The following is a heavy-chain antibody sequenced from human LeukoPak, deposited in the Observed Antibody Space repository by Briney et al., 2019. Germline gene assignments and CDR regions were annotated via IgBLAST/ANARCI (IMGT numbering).Heavy chain of an antibody. J-gene: IGHJ4*02. D-gene: IGHD3-22*01. CDR2: ISSSSSYI. Sequence: PGGSLRLSCAASGFTFSSYSMNWVHQAPGKGLEWVSSISSSSSYIYYADSVKGRFTISRDNAKNSLYLQMNSLRAEDTAVYYCARDRYDSSGYYLPSLDYWGQGTLVTVSS. V-gene: IGHV3-21*01. CDR1: GFTFSSYS. CDR3: ARDRYDSSGYYLPSLDY.